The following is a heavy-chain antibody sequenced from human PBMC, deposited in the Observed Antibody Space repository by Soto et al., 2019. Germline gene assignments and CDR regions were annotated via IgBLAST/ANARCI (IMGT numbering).Heavy chain of an antibody. D-gene: IGHD6-13*01. V-gene: IGHV1-69*13. J-gene: IGHJ4*02. CDR2: IIPIFGTA. CDR3: ARDGRAVAGRTRFDY. CDR1: GGTFSSYA. Sequence: GASVKVSCKASGGTFSSYAISWLRQAPGQGLEWMGGIIPIFGTANYAQKFQGRVTITADESTSTAYMELSSLRSEDTAVYYCARDGRAVAGRTRFDYWGQGTLVTVSS.